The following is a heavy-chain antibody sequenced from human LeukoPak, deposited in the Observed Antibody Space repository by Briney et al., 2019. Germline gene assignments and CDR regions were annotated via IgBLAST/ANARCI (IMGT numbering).Heavy chain of an antibody. Sequence: PSETLSLTCTVSGGSISSYYWSWIRQPPGKGLEWIGYIYYSGSTNYNPSLKSRVTISVDTSKNQFSLKLSSVTAADTAVYYCARAANDVRFLEYPSRFDPWGQGTLVTVSS. CDR3: ARAANDVRFLEYPSRFDP. CDR1: GGSISSYY. V-gene: IGHV4-59*01. J-gene: IGHJ5*02. CDR2: IYYSGST. D-gene: IGHD3-3*01.